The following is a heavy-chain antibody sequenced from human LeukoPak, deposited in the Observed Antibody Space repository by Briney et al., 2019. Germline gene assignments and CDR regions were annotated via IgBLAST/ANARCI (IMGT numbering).Heavy chain of an antibody. V-gene: IGHV4-34*01. D-gene: IGHD2-8*02. J-gene: IGHJ3*01. Sequence: SETLSLTCDVYRGSFSGYFWSWIRQTPGKGLEWLGEMNDSGSTNYNPSLKSRVTISVAVSKNQYSLRLTSVTAADTAVYYCARKGFVESTGWHGAFGVWGQGTMVTVSS. CDR2: MNDSGST. CDR1: RGSFSGYF. CDR3: ARKGFVESTGWHGAFGV.